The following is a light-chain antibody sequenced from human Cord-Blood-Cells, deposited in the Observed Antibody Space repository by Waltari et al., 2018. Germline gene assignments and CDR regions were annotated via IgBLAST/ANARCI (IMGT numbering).Light chain of an antibody. V-gene: IGKV1-9*01. CDR2: AAS. J-gene: IGKJ4*01. CDR1: QGISSY. CDR3: QQLNSYPLT. Sequence: DIQLTQSPSFLSASVGYRVTITCRASQGISSYLAWYQQKPVKVPKLLIYAASTLQSGVPSRFSGSRSGTEFTLTISSLQPEDFATYYCQQLNSYPLTFGGGTKVEIK.